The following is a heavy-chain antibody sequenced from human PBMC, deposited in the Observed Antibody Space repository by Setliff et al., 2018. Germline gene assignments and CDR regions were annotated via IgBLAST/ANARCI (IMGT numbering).Heavy chain of an antibody. CDR1: GGSISNYY. CDR2: IYTSGST. V-gene: IGHV4-4*07. D-gene: IGHD3-3*01. Sequence: PETLSLTCTVSGGSISNYYRSWIRQPAGKGLEWNEPIYTSGSTNYNPSLKSQVTMSVDTAKNQFSLKLSSVSAAATAVYCYASKGIPALSGAFDIWGQGTMVTVSS. CDR3: ASKGIPALSGAFDI. J-gene: IGHJ3*02.